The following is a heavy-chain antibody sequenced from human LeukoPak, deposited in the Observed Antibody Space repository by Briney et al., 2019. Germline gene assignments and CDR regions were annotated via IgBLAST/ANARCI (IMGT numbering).Heavy chain of an antibody. D-gene: IGHD2-2*01. CDR2: INPSSGGT. CDR1: GGTFSSYA. J-gene: IGHJ4*02. Sequence: ASVKVSCKASGGTFSSYAISWVRQAPGQGVERMGWINPSSGGTKYEQKFQGRVTMTRDTSISTAYMELSRLRSDDTAIYYCASGEPALYYFDYWGQGALVTVSS. CDR3: ASGEPALYYFDY. V-gene: IGHV1-2*02.